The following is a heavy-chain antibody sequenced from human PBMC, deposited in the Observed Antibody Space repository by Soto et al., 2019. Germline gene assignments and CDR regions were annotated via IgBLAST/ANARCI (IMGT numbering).Heavy chain of an antibody. J-gene: IGHJ4*02. CDR2: IFSSGST. CDR3: AREGSYSAYNFAHGIQLWSFDF. D-gene: IGHD5-12*01. Sequence: ETLSLTCTVSGGSINTFYWSWVRQPAGKGLEWIGRIFSSGSTSFNPSLESRVAMSVDTSKNHFSLNLTSVTAADTAVYYCAREGSYSAYNFAHGIQLWSFDFWGQGALVTVSS. V-gene: IGHV4-4*07. CDR1: GGSINTFY.